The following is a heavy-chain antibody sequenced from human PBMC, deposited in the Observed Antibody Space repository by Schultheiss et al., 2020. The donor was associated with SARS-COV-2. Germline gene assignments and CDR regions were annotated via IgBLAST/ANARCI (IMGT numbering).Heavy chain of an antibody. J-gene: IGHJ4*02. CDR1: GFTFRGFV. CDR2: ISGNGAYT. V-gene: IGHV3-23*01. D-gene: IGHD3-10*01. CDR3: ARDSYYGSGSLFDY. Sequence: GGSLRLSCAGSGFTFRGFVMSWVRQAPGKGLEWVSGISGNGAYTYYADSVKGRFTISRDNSKNTLYLQMNSLRAEDTAVYYCARDSYYGSGSLFDYWGQGTLVTVSS.